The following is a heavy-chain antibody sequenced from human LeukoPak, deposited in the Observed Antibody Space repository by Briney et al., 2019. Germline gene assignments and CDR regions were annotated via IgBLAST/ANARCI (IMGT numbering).Heavy chain of an antibody. Sequence: SETLSLTCAVSSFSISSGYYWGWIRQPPGKGLEGIGKIVRSVSTYHKPSLKSRVTILVDTSKKQFSLKLTSVTAADTAVYYCARGGPEVPGAMGGFDYWGQGTLVTVSS. V-gene: IGHV4-38-2*01. D-gene: IGHD2-2*01. CDR1: SFSISSGYY. CDR2: IVRSVST. J-gene: IGHJ4*02. CDR3: ARGGPEVPGAMGGFDY.